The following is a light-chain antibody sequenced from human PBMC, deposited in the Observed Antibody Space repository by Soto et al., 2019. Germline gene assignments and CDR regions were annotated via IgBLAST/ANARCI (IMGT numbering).Light chain of an antibody. CDR2: GAS. CDR3: QQYNSYPT. Sequence: EIVLTHSPGTLSLSPCERATLSCRASQSVSNNYLAWYQQKPGQAPRLLIYGASNRATGIPDRFSGSGSGTEFTLTISSLQPDDFATYYCQQYNSYPTFGQGTKVDI. CDR1: QSVSNNY. J-gene: IGKJ1*01. V-gene: IGKV3-20*01.